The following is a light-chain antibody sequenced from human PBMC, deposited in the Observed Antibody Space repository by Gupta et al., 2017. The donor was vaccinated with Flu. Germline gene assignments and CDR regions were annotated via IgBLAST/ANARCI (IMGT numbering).Light chain of an antibody. CDR1: QDIRND. V-gene: IGKV1-6*01. CDR3: MQHHGYPRT. Sequence: GDRVTITCRASQDIRNDLGWYQQKPGKAPMLLIYAASSLQSGVPSRFSGSASGTDFTLTISGLQAEDFATYFCMQHHGYPRTFGQGTKVEIK. CDR2: AAS. J-gene: IGKJ1*01.